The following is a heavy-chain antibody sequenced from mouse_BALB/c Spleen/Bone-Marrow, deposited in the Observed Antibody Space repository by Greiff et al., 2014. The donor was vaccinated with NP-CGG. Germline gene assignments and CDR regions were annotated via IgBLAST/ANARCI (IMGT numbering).Heavy chain of an antibody. V-gene: IGHV1-18*01. Sequence: VQLQQPGPELVKPGVSMKISCKASGYSFSGYTMNWVKQSHGKNLEWIGLINPYSGGTSYNQKFKGKATLTVDKSCNTAYMELLSLTSEDSAVYYCARDGYDRVYAMDYWGQGTSVTVSS. CDR3: ARDGYDRVYAMDY. CDR2: INPYSGGT. J-gene: IGHJ4*01. D-gene: IGHD2-2*01. CDR1: GYSFSGYT.